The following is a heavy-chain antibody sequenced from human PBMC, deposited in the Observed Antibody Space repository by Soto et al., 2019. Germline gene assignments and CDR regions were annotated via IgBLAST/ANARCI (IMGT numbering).Heavy chain of an antibody. J-gene: IGHJ4*02. D-gene: IGHD3-9*01. CDR1: GYTFTSYD. CDR2: MNPNSGNT. CDR3: ARYYYDILTGYVY. V-gene: IGHV1-8*01. Sequence: ASVKVSCKASGYTFTSYDINWVRQATGQGLEWMGWMNPNSGNTGYAQKFQGRVTMTRNNSISTAYMELSSLRSEDTAVYYCARYYYDILTGYVYWGQGTLVTVSS.